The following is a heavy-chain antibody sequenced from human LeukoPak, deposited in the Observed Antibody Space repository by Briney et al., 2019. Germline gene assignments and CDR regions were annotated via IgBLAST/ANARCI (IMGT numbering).Heavy chain of an antibody. CDR3: ARVQQGIYDSSGYYFDY. D-gene: IGHD3-22*01. V-gene: IGHV1-69*13. J-gene: IGHJ4*02. CDR1: GGTFSSYA. Sequence: SVKVSCKASGGTFSSYAISWVRQAPGQGLEWMGGIIPIFGTANYAQKFQGRVTITADESTSTAYMELSSLRSEDTAVYYCARVQQGIYDSSGYYFDYWGQGTLVTVSS. CDR2: IIPIFGTA.